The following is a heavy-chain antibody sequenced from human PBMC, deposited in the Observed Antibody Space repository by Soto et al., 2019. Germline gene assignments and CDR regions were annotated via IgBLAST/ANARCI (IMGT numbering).Heavy chain of an antibody. Sequence: QLQLQESGPGLVKPSETLSLTCTVSGGSVSSGSYYWGWIRQPPGKGLEWIGSSYYSGNTYYNPSLKSRVTISIDTSKNQFSLKLSSVTAADTAMYYCARHVGGYYYYMDVWGKGTTVTVSS. V-gene: IGHV4-39*01. CDR3: ARHVGGYYYYMDV. J-gene: IGHJ6*03. CDR1: GGSVSSGSYY. CDR2: SYYSGNT. D-gene: IGHD2-15*01.